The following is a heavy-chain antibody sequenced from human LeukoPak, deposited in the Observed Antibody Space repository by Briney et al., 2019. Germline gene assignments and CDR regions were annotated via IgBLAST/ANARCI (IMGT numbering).Heavy chain of an antibody. Sequence: PSETLSLTCTVSGGSISSSSYYWGWIRQPPGKGLEWIGYIYYGGSTNYHPSLKSRVTISAVPAKNQFSLRLNSVTAADTAVYYCARVLWFGELYYFDYWGQGTLVTVSS. J-gene: IGHJ4*02. V-gene: IGHV4-61*05. D-gene: IGHD3-10*01. CDR2: IYYGGST. CDR1: GGSISSSSYY. CDR3: ARVLWFGELYYFDY.